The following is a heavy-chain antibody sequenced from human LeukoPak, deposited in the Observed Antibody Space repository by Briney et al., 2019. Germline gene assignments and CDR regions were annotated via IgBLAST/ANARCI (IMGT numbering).Heavy chain of an antibody. CDR3: ARAAWGANMLNWFDP. CDR1: GGSISSYY. D-gene: IGHD7-27*01. CDR2: IYYSGST. J-gene: IGHJ5*02. V-gene: IGHV4-59*01. Sequence: PSETLSLTCTVSGGSISSYYWSWIRQPPGKGLERIGHIYYSGSTNYNPSLKSRVTISVDTSKNQFSLKLSSVTAADAAVYYCARAAWGANMLNWFDPWGQGTLVTVSS.